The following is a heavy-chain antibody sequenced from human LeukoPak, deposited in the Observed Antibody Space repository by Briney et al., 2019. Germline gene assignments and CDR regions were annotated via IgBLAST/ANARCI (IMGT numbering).Heavy chain of an antibody. J-gene: IGHJ6*03. CDR1: GGSISSYY. CDR3: ARLGSSWYRYYYMDV. Sequence: SETLSLTCTVSGGSISSYYWSWIRQPPGKGLEWIGYIYYSGSTNYNPSLKSRVTISVDTSKNQFSLKLSSVTAADTAVYYCARLGSSWYRYYYMDVRGKGTTVTISS. D-gene: IGHD6-13*01. V-gene: IGHV4-59*01. CDR2: IYYSGST.